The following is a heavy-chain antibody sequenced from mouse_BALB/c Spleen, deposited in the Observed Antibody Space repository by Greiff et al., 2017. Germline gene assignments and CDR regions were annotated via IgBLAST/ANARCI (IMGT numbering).Heavy chain of an antibody. CDR3: ARDRSGITTAFYAMDY. V-gene: IGHV2-6-7*01. CDR2: IWGDGST. D-gene: IGHD1-2*01. CDR1: GFSLTGYG. J-gene: IGHJ4*01. Sequence: QVQLKESGPGLVAPSQSLSITCTVSGFSLTGYGVNWVRQPPGKGLEWLGMIWGDGSTDYNSALKSRLSISKDNSKSQVFLKMNSLQTDDTARYYCARDRSGITTAFYAMDYWGQGTSVTVSS.